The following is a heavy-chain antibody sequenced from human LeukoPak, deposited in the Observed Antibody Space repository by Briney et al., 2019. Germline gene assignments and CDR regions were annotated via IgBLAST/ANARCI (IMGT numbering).Heavy chain of an antibody. CDR1: GGSVSSGNYY. J-gene: IGHJ4*02. CDR3: ARLSLRFLDH. D-gene: IGHD4-17*01. Sequence: SETLSLTCTVSGDVSGGSVSSGNYYWSWIRQPPGKGLEWVGFVYYSGSTFYNPSLQSRVTISVDTSKNQFSVTLTSVTAADTAVYYCARLSLRFLDHWGQGTLVTVSS. CDR2: VYYSGST. V-gene: IGHV4-61*01.